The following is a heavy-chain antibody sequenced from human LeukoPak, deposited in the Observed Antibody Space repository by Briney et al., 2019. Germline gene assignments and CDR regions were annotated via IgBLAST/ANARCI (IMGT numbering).Heavy chain of an antibody. J-gene: IGHJ4*02. V-gene: IGHV5-51*01. Sequence: GESLQISCEASGFNFNNYWIAWVRQMPGKGLEWMGILYPGDSDSRYSPSFQGQVTISADRSISTAYLHWSSLKVSDTAMYYCARASRDGYNQNFDYWGQGTLVTVSS. D-gene: IGHD5-24*01. CDR1: GFNFNNYW. CDR3: ARASRDGYNQNFDY. CDR2: LYPGDSDS.